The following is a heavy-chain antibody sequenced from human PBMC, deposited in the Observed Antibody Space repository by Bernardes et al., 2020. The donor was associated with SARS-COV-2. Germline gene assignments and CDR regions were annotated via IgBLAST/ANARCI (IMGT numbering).Heavy chain of an antibody. CDR3: ARVTIGPAEYFHH. Sequence: RSLTPSCTVSGFTVSGNYMSWVRHAPGKGLEWVSVIYSGGSTYYADSVKGRFTISRDNSKNTLYLQMNSLRAEDTAVYYCARVTIGPAEYFHHWGQGTLVTVSS. V-gene: IGHV3-66*02. CDR2: IYSGGST. D-gene: IGHD3-9*01. J-gene: IGHJ1*01. CDR1: GFTVSGNY.